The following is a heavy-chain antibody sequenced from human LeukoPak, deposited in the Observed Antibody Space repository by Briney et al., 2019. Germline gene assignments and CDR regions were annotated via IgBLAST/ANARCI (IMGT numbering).Heavy chain of an antibody. V-gene: IGHV3-11*06. CDR1: GFTFSDYY. CDR3: ARRYSSGWYFDY. J-gene: IGHJ4*02. D-gene: IGHD6-19*01. Sequence: GGSLRLSCAASGFTFSDYYMSWVRQAPGKGLEWVSYISSRSSFTSYADSVKGRFTISRDNAKNSLYLQMNSLRAEDTAVYYCARRYSSGWYFDYWGQGTLVTVSS. CDR2: ISSRSSFT.